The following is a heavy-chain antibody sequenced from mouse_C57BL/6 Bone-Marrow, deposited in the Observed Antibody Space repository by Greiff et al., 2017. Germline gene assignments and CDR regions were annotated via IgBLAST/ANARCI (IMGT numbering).Heavy chain of an antibody. Sequence: EVQLQQSGAELVRPGASVKLSCTASGFNITDDYMHWVKQRPEQGLEWIGWLDPENGDTEYASKFQGKATITADTSSNTAYLQLSSLTSEDTAVYYCTTGNFDDWGQGTTLTVSS. J-gene: IGHJ2*01. CDR1: GFNITDDY. CDR3: TTGNFDD. V-gene: IGHV14-4*01. CDR2: LDPENGDT.